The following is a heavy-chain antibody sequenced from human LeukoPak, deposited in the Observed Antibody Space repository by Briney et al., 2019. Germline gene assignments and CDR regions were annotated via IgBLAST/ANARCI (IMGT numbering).Heavy chain of an antibody. CDR3: ARNMVRGYEDAFDI. CDR1: GFTFSSYW. Sequence: PGGSLRLSCAASGFTFSSYWMSWVRQAPGKGLEWVANIKQDGSEKYYVDSVKGRFTISRDNAKNSLYLQMSSLRAEDTAVYYCARNMVRGYEDAFDIWGQGTMVTVSS. CDR2: IKQDGSEK. J-gene: IGHJ3*02. V-gene: IGHV3-7*01. D-gene: IGHD3-10*01.